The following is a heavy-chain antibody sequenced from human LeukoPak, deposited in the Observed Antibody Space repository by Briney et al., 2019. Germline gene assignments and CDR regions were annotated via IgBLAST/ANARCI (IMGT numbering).Heavy chain of an antibody. CDR3: AREGLRFLEWLREYYMDV. Sequence: PSETLSLTCTVSGYSISSGYYWGWIRRPPGKGLEWIGSINHSGSTYYNPSLKSRVTISVDTSKNQFSLKLSSVTAADTAVYYCAREGLRFLEWLREYYMDVWGKGTTVTVSS. J-gene: IGHJ6*03. CDR2: INHSGST. V-gene: IGHV4-38-2*02. CDR1: GYSISSGYY. D-gene: IGHD3-3*01.